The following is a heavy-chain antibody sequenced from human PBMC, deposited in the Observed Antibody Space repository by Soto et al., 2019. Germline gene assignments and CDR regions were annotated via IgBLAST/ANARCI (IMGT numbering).Heavy chain of an antibody. J-gene: IGHJ4*02. D-gene: IGHD1-1*01. Sequence: QVQLVESGGGVVQPGRSLRLSCAASGFTFSTFGMHWVRQAQGKGLEWVAAISYDGSKKYYADSVKGRFTISRDNSKNTLDMQMISLRAEDTAVYYGAIQLERGLDYWGQGTLVTVSS. CDR2: ISYDGSKK. CDR3: AIQLERGLDY. CDR1: GFTFSTFG. V-gene: IGHV3-30*03.